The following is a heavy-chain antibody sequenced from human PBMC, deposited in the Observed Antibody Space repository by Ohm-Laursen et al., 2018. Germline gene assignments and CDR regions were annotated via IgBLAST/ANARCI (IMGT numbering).Heavy chain of an antibody. CDR2: ISYDGSNK. D-gene: IGHD1-7*01. CDR3: ARDLGNSYFDY. J-gene: IGHJ4*02. V-gene: IGHV3-30*03. Sequence: SLRLSCAASGFTFSSYGMHWVRQAPGKGLEWVAVISYDGSNKYYADSVKGRFTISRDNSKNTLYLQVNSLRAEDTAIYYCARDLGNSYFDYWGQGTLVTVSS. CDR1: GFTFSSYG.